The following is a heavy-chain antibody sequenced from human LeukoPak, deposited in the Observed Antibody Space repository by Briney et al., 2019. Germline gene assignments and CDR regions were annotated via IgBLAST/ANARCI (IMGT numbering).Heavy chain of an antibody. CDR2: IYYSGST. CDR3: ARHVSWRDCFDP. D-gene: IGHD5/OR15-5a*01. CDR1: GGSISSYY. V-gene: IGHV4-59*08. J-gene: IGHJ5*02. Sequence: SETLSLTCTVSGGSISSYYSSWIRHPPGKGLEWVWNIYYSGSTNYNPALKSRLTISVDTSKNQFSLKLSSVTPADTAVYYCARHVSWRDCFDPWGQGTLVTVSS.